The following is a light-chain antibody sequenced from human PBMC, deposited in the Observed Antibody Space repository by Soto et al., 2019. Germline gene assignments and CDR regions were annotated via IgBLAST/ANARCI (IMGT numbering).Light chain of an antibody. CDR2: EGI. CDR1: SSDVGNSNR. J-gene: IGLJ3*02. V-gene: IGLV2-23*01. CDR3: FSYAGSGTWV. Sequence: QSVLTQPASVSGSRGQSITISCTGTSSDVGNSNRVSWYQHHPGTDPKVMIYEGIKRPSGVSIRFSGSKSGNTASLTISGLQAEDEADYYCFSYAGSGTWVFGGGTKLTVL.